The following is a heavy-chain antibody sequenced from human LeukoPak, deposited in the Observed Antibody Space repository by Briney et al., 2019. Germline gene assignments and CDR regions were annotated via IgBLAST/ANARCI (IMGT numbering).Heavy chain of an antibody. J-gene: IGHJ4*02. Sequence: GGSLRLSCAASGFTFSSYWMSWVRQAPGKGLEWVANIKQDGSNKYYADSVKGRFTISRDNSKNTLYLQMNSLRAEDTAVYYCARDHGSSLFDYWGQGTLVTVSS. V-gene: IGHV3-7*01. D-gene: IGHD6-6*01. CDR3: ARDHGSSLFDY. CDR1: GFTFSSYW. CDR2: IKQDGSNK.